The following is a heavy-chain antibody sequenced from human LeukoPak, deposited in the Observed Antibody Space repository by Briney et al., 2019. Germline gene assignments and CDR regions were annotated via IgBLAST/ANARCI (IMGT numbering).Heavy chain of an antibody. CDR3: ARAESAWVAFDI. J-gene: IGHJ3*02. CDR1: GYTFTSYA. CDR2: INAGNGNT. V-gene: IGHV1-3*01. D-gene: IGHD6-13*01. Sequence: ASVKVSCKASGYTFTSYAMHWVRQAPGQRLEWMGWINAGNGNTKYSQKFQGRVTTTRDTSASTAYMELSSLRSEDTAVYYCARAESAWVAFDIWGQGTMVTVSS.